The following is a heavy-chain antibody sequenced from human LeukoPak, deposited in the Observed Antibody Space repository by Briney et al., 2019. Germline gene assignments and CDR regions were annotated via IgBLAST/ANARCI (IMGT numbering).Heavy chain of an antibody. Sequence: GGSLRLSCAASGFTFSSYWMSWVRQAPGKGLEWVANIKEGGSEKYYVDSVKGRFTISRDNAKNLLYLQMNSLRVEDTAVCYCARDGCCSRTSCLRPDYYFGMDVWGQGTTVTVSS. D-gene: IGHD2-2*01. CDR2: IKEGGSEK. V-gene: IGHV3-7*01. J-gene: IGHJ6*02. CDR3: ARDGCCSRTSCLRPDYYFGMDV. CDR1: GFTFSSYW.